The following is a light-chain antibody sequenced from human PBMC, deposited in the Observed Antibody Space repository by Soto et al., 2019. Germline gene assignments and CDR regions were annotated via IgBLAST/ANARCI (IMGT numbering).Light chain of an antibody. CDR1: QSISSW. J-gene: IGKJ1*01. V-gene: IGKV1-5*03. CDR2: KAS. CDR3: QQYNSYPWT. Sequence: DIQMTQSPSTLSASVGDRVTITCRASQSISSWLAWYQQKPGKAPKLLIYKASSLESGVPSRFSGSGSGIEFTLTISSLQPDDFATYYCQQYNSYPWTFGQGTKVKSN.